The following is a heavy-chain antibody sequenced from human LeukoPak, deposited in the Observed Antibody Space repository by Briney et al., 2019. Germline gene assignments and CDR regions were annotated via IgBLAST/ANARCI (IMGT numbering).Heavy chain of an antibody. V-gene: IGHV1-69*05. CDR2: IIPIFGTA. J-gene: IGHJ4*02. Sequence: ASVKVSCKASGGTFSSYAISWVRQAPGQGLEWMGRIIPIFGTANYAQKFQGRVTITTDESTSTAYMELSSLRSEDTAVYYCARGTPSGYSSGWYYYFDYWGQGTLVTVSS. D-gene: IGHD6-19*01. CDR1: GGTFSSYA. CDR3: ARGTPSGYSSGWYYYFDY.